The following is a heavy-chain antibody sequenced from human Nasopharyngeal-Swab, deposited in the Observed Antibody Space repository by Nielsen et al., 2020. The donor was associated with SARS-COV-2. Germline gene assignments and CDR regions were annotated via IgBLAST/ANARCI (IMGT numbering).Heavy chain of an antibody. CDR2: ISAYNGNT. CDR1: GYTFTSYG. Sequence: ASVKVSCKASGYTFTSYGISWVRQAPGQGLEWMGWISAYNGNTNYAQKFQGRVTITADESTSTAYMELSSLRSEDTAVYYCARDLNSNYFDYWGQGTLVTVSS. V-gene: IGHV1-18*01. CDR3: ARDLNSNYFDY. J-gene: IGHJ4*02. D-gene: IGHD4-11*01.